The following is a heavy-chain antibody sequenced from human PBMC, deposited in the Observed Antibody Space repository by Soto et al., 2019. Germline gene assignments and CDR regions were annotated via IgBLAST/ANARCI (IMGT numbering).Heavy chain of an antibody. CDR2: IYWDDDK. CDR3: APRRGGYYDNGFDP. J-gene: IGHJ5*02. CDR1: GFSLSTSGVG. Sequence: QITLKESGPTLVKPTQTLTLTCTFSGFSLSTSGVGVGWIRQPPGKALEWLALIYWDDDKRYSTSLKSRLTITKATYKDEVVLTMTNMDPVDTATYYCAPRRGGYYDNGFDPWGQGTLVTVSS. V-gene: IGHV2-5*02. D-gene: IGHD3-22*01.